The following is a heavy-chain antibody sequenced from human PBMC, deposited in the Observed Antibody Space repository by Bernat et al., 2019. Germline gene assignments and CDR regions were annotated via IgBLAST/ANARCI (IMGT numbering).Heavy chain of an antibody. CDR1: GGSISSSSYY. D-gene: IGHD3-9*01. J-gene: IGHJ4*02. V-gene: IGHV4-39*01. CDR2: IYYSGST. CDR3: ARQGPNYDILTGYPADY. Sequence: QLQLQESGPGLVKPSETLSLTCTVSGGSISSSSYYWGWIRQPPGKGLEWIGSIYYSGSTYYNPSLKSRVTISVDTSKNQFSLKLSSVTAADTAVYYCARQGPNYDILTGYPADYWGQGTLVTVSS.